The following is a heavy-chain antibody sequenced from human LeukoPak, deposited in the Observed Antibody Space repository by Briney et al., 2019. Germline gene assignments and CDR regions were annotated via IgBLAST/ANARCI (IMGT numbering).Heavy chain of an antibody. Sequence: SVKVSCKASGGTFSSYAISWVRQAPGQGLEWMGGIIPIFGTANYAQKFQGRVTITTDESTSTAYMELSSLRSEDTAVYYCAREVLGAAGSHHTLDAFDIWGQGTMVTVSS. CDR3: AREVLGAAGSHHTLDAFDI. V-gene: IGHV1-69*05. CDR2: IIPIFGTA. D-gene: IGHD6-13*01. J-gene: IGHJ3*02. CDR1: GGTFSSYA.